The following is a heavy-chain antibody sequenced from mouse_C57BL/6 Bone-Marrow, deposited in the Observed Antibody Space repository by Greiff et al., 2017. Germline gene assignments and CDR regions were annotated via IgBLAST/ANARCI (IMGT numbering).Heavy chain of an antibody. D-gene: IGHD1-1*01. CDR2: IDPENGDT. CDR3: TTFITTVVATDYAMDY. Sequence: EVKLVESGAELVRPGASVKLSCTASGFNIKDDYMHWVKQRPEQGLEWIGWIDPENGDTEYASKFQGKATITADTSSNTAYLQLSSLTSEDTAVYYCTTFITTVVATDYAMDYWGQGTSVTVSS. V-gene: IGHV14-4*01. J-gene: IGHJ4*01. CDR1: GFNIKDDY.